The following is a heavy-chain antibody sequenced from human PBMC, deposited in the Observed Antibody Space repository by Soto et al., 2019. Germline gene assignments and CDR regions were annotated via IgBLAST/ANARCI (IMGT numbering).Heavy chain of an antibody. D-gene: IGHD6-6*01. Sequence: GASVKVSCKASGYTFTSYGISWVRQAPGQGLEWMGWISAYNGNTNYAQKLQGRVTMTTDTSTSTAYMELRSLRSDDTAVYYCARVSSIAAPDAFDIWGQGTMLTVSS. CDR1: GYTFTSYG. CDR3: ARVSSIAAPDAFDI. V-gene: IGHV1-18*01. CDR2: ISAYNGNT. J-gene: IGHJ3*02.